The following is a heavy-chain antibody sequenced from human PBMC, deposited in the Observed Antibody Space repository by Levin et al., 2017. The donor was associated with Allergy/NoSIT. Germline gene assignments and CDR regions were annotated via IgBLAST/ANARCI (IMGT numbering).Heavy chain of an antibody. Sequence: GGSLRLSCAASGFTFSNYAMTWVRQAPGKGLEWFSTVSAGVLITYYAASVKGRFTISRDNSKNTLYLQMNSLSADDTDVYYCAKEADTSGRVDYWGQGTLVTVSS. CDR1: GFTFSNYA. CDR2: VSAGVLIT. CDR3: AKEADTSGRVDY. V-gene: IGHV3-23*01. J-gene: IGHJ4*02. D-gene: IGHD6-25*01.